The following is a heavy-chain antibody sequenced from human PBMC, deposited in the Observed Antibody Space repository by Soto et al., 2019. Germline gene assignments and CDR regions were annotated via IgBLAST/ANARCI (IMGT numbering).Heavy chain of an antibody. Sequence: NPSETVSLTCTVSGGSISSYYWSWIRQPPGKGLEWIGYIYYSGSTNYNPSLKSRVTISVDTSKNQFSLKLSSVTAADTAVYYCARRTYDSSGYYQYYFDYWGQGTLVTVSS. CDR1: GGSISSYY. CDR2: IYYSGST. CDR3: ARRTYDSSGYYQYYFDY. V-gene: IGHV4-59*08. J-gene: IGHJ4*02. D-gene: IGHD3-22*01.